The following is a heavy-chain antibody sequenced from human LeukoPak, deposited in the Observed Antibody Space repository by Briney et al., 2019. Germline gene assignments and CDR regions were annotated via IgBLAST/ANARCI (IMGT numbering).Heavy chain of an antibody. CDR2: INPNSGGT. CDR1: GYTFTGYY. V-gene: IGHV1-2*02. Sequence: GASVKVSCKASGYTFTGYYMHWVRQAPGQGLEWMGWINPNSGGTNYAQKFQGRVTMTRDTSISTAYMELSRLRSDDTAVYYCARDRIAARSAGFDPWGQGTLVTVSS. CDR3: ARDRIAARSAGFDP. J-gene: IGHJ5*02. D-gene: IGHD6-6*01.